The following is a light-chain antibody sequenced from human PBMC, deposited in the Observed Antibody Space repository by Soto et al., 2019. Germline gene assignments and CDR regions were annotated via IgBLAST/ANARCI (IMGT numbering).Light chain of an antibody. J-gene: IGLJ3*02. CDR1: SSDVGSYNL. Sequence: QSVLTQPASVSGSPGQSITISCTGTSSDVGSYNLVSWYQHHPGKAPKLMIYEGSKRPSGVSNRFSGSKSGNTASLTISGLQAEDEADYYCCSYAGIRVFGGGTKVTVL. V-gene: IGLV2-23*01. CDR3: CSYAGIRV. CDR2: EGS.